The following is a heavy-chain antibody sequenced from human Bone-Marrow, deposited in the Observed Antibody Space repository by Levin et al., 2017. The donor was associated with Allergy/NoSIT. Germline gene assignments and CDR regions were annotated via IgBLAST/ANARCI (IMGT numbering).Heavy chain of an antibody. D-gene: IGHD1-1*01. Sequence: SETLSLTCTVSGVSVNSGLYYWSWIRQPPGKGLEWLGYIYYSGSTNYNSSLKSRVTISLDTPKNQFSLKLSSMTTADTAVYYCARERGWNVDYWGQGALVIVSS. CDR3: ARERGWNVDY. V-gene: IGHV4-61*01. CDR2: IYYSGST. CDR1: GVSVNSGLYY. J-gene: IGHJ4*02.